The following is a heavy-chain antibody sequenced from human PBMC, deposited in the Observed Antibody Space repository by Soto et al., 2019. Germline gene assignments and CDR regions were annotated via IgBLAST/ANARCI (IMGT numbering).Heavy chain of an antibody. D-gene: IGHD1-20*01. CDR3: ARDPDNWNDVGWFDP. CDR1: GFTFSSYW. J-gene: IGHJ5*02. V-gene: IGHV3-74*01. CDR2: INSDGSST. Sequence: GGSLRLSCAASGFTFSSYWMHWVRQAPGKGLVWVSRINSDGSSTSYADSVKGRFTISRDNAKNTLYLQMNSLRAEDTAVYYCARDPDNWNDVGWFDPWGQGTLVTVSS.